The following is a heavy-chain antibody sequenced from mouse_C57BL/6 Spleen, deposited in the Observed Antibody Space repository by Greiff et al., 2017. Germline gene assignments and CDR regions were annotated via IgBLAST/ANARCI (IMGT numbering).Heavy chain of an antibody. CDR2: ISSGSSTI. V-gene: IGHV5-17*01. D-gene: IGHD3-2*02. Sequence: EVKLVESGGGLVKPGGSLKLSCAASGFTFSDYGMHWVRQAPEKGLEWVAYISSGSSTIYYADTVKGRFTISRDNAKNTLFLQMTSLRSEDTAMYYCARGRLRGDYYAMDYWGQGTSVTVSS. CDR3: ARGRLRGDYYAMDY. CDR1: GFTFSDYG. J-gene: IGHJ4*01.